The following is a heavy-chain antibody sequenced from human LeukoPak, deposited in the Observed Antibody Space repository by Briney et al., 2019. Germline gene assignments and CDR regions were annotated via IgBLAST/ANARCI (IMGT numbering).Heavy chain of an antibody. D-gene: IGHD6-6*01. V-gene: IGHV3-23*01. CDR1: GFTLRNSA. Sequence: GGSLRLSCAASGFTLRNSAMSWVRQAPGKGLEWVSGFSGPGKTYYADSVKGRFTISRDTSKSTLYLQINSLRAEDTAVYYCAKAWWSTSSGGDSFGIWGQGTMVTVSS. CDR2: FSGPGKT. J-gene: IGHJ3*02. CDR3: AKAWWSTSSGGDSFGI.